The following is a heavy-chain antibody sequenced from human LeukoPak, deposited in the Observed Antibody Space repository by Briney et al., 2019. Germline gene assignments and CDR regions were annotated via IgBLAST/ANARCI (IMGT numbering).Heavy chain of an antibody. CDR1: GFTFSSYN. CDR2: ISPSGDIT. Sequence: GGSLRLSCAASGFTFSSYNMNWVRQAPGKGLEWVSGISPSGDITYYADSVKGRFTISRDNSKNTLYLQMNSLSAEDTAVYYCAKNGDRGAYCSGGSCYPYYYYYMDVWGKGTTVTISS. CDR3: AKNGDRGAYCSGGSCYPYYYYYMDV. V-gene: IGHV3-23*01. D-gene: IGHD2-15*01. J-gene: IGHJ6*03.